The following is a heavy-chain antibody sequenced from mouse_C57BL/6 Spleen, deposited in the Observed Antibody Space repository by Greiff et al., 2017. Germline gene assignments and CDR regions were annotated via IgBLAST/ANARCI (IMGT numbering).Heavy chain of an antibody. CDR2: IYPRSGNT. J-gene: IGHJ3*01. Sequence: VQLQQSGAELARPGASVKLSCKASGYTFTSYGISWVKQRTGQGLEWIGEIYPRSGNTYYNEKFKGKATLTADKSSSTAYMELRSLTSEDSAVYFCARGHDGGTWFAYWGQGTLVTVSA. CDR1: GYTFTSYG. V-gene: IGHV1-81*01. CDR3: ARGHDGGTWFAY. D-gene: IGHD2-12*01.